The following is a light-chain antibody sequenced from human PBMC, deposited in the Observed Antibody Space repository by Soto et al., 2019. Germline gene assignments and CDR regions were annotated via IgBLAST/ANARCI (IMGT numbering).Light chain of an antibody. J-gene: IGKJ1*01. CDR3: QQYGSSPGT. CDR2: DAS. V-gene: IGKV3-20*01. Sequence: IVFTQSPGTLSLSPGERATLSCRASQSVSSSYLAWYQQKPGQAPRLLIYDASNRATGIPARFSGSGSGTDFTLTISRLEPEDFAVYYCQQYGSSPGTFGQGTKVDIK. CDR1: QSVSSSY.